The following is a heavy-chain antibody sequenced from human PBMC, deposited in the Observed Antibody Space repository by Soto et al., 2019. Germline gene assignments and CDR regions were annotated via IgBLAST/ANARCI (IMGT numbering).Heavy chain of an antibody. J-gene: IGHJ6*03. D-gene: IGHD2-15*01. CDR1: GGTFSSYT. CDR3: ARDRGCSGGSCYSESGYYYYMDV. Sequence: QVQLVPSGAEVKKPGSSVKVSCKASGGTFSSYTISWVRQAPGQGLEWMGRIIPILGIANYAQKFQGRVTITADKSTSTAYMELSSLRSEDTAVYYCARDRGCSGGSCYSESGYYYYMDVWGKGTTVTVSS. CDR2: IIPILGIA. V-gene: IGHV1-69*08.